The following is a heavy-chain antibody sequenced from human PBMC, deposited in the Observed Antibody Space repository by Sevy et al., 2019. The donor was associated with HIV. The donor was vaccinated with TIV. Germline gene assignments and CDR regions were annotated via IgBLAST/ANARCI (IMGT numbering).Heavy chain of an antibody. CDR1: GFAFSDYA. J-gene: IGHJ3*02. V-gene: IGHV3-30-3*01. CDR2: VSYDGSNT. CDR3: ARFPPQRAFDI. Sequence: GGSLRLSCEAFGFAFSDYAMHWVRQVPGKGLEWLAVVSYDGSNTSYAHSVKGRFTVSRDNSKNTLYLQMNSLRRDDTTVFYCARFPPQRAFDIWGQGTTVTVS.